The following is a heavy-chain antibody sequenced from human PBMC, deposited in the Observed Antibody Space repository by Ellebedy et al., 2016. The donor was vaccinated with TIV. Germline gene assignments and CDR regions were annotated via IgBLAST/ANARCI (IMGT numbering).Heavy chain of an antibody. J-gene: IGHJ4*02. D-gene: IGHD6-19*01. V-gene: IGHV3-23*01. CDR2: ISSGGSHT. CDR1: GFTFSSSA. CDR3: VAGPNGY. Sequence: PGGSLRLSCAASGFTFSSSAMSWVRQAPGKGLEWVSTISSGGSHTHYADSVKGRFTISRDNSKNTLYLQMNSLRADDTALYLVVAGPNGYWGQGTLVTVSS.